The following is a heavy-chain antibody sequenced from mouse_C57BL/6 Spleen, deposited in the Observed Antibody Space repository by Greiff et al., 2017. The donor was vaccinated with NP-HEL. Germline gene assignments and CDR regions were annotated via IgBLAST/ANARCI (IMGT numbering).Heavy chain of an antibody. V-gene: IGHV1-15*01. J-gene: IGHJ2*01. Sequence: QVQLQQSGAELVRPGASVTLSCKASGYTFTDYEMHWVQQTPVHGLEWIGAIDPETGGTAYNQKFTGKAILTADKSSSTAYIELRSLKSGESAVDYCTREGELTFDYWGQGTTLTVSS. D-gene: IGHD1-1*01. CDR1: GYTFTDYE. CDR3: TREGELTFDY. CDR2: IDPETGGT.